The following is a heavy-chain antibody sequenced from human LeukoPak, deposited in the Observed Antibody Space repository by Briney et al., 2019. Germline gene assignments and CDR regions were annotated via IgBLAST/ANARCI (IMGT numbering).Heavy chain of an antibody. CDR3: ASLNWGYAPPNDY. J-gene: IGHJ4*02. CDR2: VYYSGST. Sequence: SETLSLTCTVSAGSISSYYWSWIRQPPGKGLEWIGYVYYSGSTNYNPSLKSRVTISVDTSKNQFSLKLSSVTAADTAVYYCASLNWGYAPPNDYWGQGTLVTVSS. D-gene: IGHD7-27*01. CDR1: AGSISSYY. V-gene: IGHV4-59*08.